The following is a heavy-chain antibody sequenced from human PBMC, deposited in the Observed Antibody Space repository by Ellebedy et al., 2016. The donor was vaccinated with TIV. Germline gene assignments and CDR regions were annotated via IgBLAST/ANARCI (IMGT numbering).Heavy chain of an antibody. CDR3: ARDGVLTGAFDL. Sequence: GESLKISXATSGFSFSTSAMHWVRQAPGKGLQWVAVLSYDGSNEHYGDSVKGRFTIPRDISKNTLYLHMNSLRPDDTAVYYCARDGVLTGAFDLWGQGTMLTVSS. D-gene: IGHD3-9*01. CDR1: GFSFSTSA. CDR2: LSYDGSNE. J-gene: IGHJ3*01. V-gene: IGHV3-30-3*01.